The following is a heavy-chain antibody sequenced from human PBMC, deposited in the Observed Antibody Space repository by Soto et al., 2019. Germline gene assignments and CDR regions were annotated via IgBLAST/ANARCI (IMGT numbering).Heavy chain of an antibody. V-gene: IGHV1-18*01. D-gene: IGHD6-13*01. Sequence: QVQLVQSGAEVKKPGASVKVSCKASGYTFTSYGISWVRQAPGQGLEWMGWISAYNGNTNYAQKLQGRVTMTTDTSTSMAYMEPRSLRSDDTAVYCGAREPGNSCHDYWGQGTLVTVSS. CDR2: ISAYNGNT. CDR1: GYTFTSYG. J-gene: IGHJ4*02. CDR3: AREPGNSCHDY.